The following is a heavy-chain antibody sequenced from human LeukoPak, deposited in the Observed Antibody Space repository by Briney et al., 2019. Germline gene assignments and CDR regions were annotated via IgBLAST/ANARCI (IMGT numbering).Heavy chain of an antibody. Sequence: GGSLRLSCAASGFTFDDYAMHWVRQAPGKGLEWVSSISSRSTYIYYADSVKGRFTISRDNAKNSLYLQMNSLRAEDTAVYYCARDSSFVGFPGNGFEYWGQGTVVTVSS. CDR2: ISSRSTYI. V-gene: IGHV3-21*01. CDR3: ARDSSFVGFPGNGFEY. CDR1: GFTFDDYA. D-gene: IGHD1-1*01. J-gene: IGHJ4*02.